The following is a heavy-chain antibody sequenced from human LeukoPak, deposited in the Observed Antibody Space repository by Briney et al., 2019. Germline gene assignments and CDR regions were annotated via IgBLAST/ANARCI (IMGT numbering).Heavy chain of an antibody. D-gene: IGHD4-23*01. CDR1: GFTFNSYA. J-gene: IGHJ4*02. CDR3: ARDYGGNWYYFDY. V-gene: IGHV3-30-3*01. CDR2: ISYDGSNK. Sequence: GRSLRLSCAASGFTFNSYAMHWVRQAPGKGLEWVAVISYDGSNKYYADSVEGRFTISRDNSKNTLYLQMNSLRAEDTAVYYCARDYGGNWYYFDYWGQGTLVTVSS.